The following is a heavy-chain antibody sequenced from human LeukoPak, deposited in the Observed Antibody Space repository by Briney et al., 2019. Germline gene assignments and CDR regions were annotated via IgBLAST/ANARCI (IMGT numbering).Heavy chain of an antibody. CDR2: INPSGGST. Sequence: ASVKVSCKASGYTFTSYYMHWVGQARGQGVEGMGLINPSGGSTSNAQKFQGRVTMTRDTSTSTVYMELSSLRSEDTAVYYCARECGSGSSCRSFDYWGQGTLVTVSS. CDR3: ARECGSGSSCRSFDY. V-gene: IGHV1-46*01. D-gene: IGHD3-10*01. J-gene: IGHJ4*02. CDR1: GYTFTSYY.